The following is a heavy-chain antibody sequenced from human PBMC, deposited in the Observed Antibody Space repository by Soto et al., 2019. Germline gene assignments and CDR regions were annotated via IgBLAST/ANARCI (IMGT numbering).Heavy chain of an antibody. V-gene: IGHV3-43D*03. Sequence: GGSLRLSCAASGFTFDDYAMHWVRQAPGKGLEWVSLISWDGGSTYYADSVKGRFTISRDNGKNSLYLQVNTLRAEDTGMYSCAKDPFREGSIGNGAFDIWGQGEMVTV. CDR2: ISWDGGST. J-gene: IGHJ3*02. CDR3: AKDPFREGSIGNGAFDI. D-gene: IGHD2-8*01. CDR1: GFTFDDYA.